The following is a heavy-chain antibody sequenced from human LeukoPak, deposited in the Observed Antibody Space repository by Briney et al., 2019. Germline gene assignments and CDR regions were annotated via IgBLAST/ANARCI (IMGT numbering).Heavy chain of an antibody. Sequence: PGGSLRLSCAASGFTFSSYGMHWVRQAPGKGLEWVAVISYDGSNKYYADSVKGRFTISRDNSKNTLYLQMNSLRAEDTAVYYCARVSVDWYFDLWGRGTLVTVSS. CDR2: ISYDGSNK. CDR3: ARVSVDWYFDL. J-gene: IGHJ2*01. CDR1: GFTFSSYG. V-gene: IGHV3-30*03.